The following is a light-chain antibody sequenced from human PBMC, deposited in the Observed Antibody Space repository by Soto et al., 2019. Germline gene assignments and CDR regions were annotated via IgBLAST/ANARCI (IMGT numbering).Light chain of an antibody. V-gene: IGLV1-40*01. J-gene: IGLJ3*02. Sequence: QSVLTQPPSLSGAPGQRVTISCTGTSSNLGAGDDVHWYQQLPGAAPKLVIFGNRNRPSGVPERFSGSKSGTSASLAITGLHAEDEADYDCQAYVSSVPASVFGGGTKLTVL. CDR2: GNR. CDR1: SSNLGAGDD. CDR3: QAYVSSVPASV.